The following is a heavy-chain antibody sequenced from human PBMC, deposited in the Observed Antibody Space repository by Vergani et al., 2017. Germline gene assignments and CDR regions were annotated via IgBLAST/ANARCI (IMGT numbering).Heavy chain of an antibody. Sequence: EVQLLESGGGLVQPGGSLRLSCAASGFTFSNYAMSWVRQAPGKGLEWVSVISGSGGSTYYADSVKGRFTISRDNSKNTLYLQMNSLRAEDTAVYYCANGGSWYDPYFDYWGQGTLVTVSS. D-gene: IGHD6-13*01. V-gene: IGHV3-23*01. CDR3: ANGGSWYDPYFDY. CDR1: GFTFSNYA. J-gene: IGHJ4*02. CDR2: ISGSGGST.